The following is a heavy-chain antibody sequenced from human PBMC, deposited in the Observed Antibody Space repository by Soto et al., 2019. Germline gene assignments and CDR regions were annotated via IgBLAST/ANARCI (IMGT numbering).Heavy chain of an antibody. J-gene: IGHJ4*02. V-gene: IGHV3-11*06. CDR2: ISSSTIYT. CDR1: GFTFSDYY. D-gene: IGHD3-10*01. CDR3: ARVHGSGSYTYLDY. Sequence: PGGSLRLSCAASGFTFSDYYVSWIRQAPGKGLECVSYISSSTIYTNYADSVKGRFTISRDNAKKSLYLQMNSLRAEDTAVYYCARVHGSGSYTYLDYWGQGTLVTVYS.